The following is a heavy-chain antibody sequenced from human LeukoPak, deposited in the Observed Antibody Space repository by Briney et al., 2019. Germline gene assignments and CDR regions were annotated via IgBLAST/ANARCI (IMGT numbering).Heavy chain of an antibody. CDR2: ISAYNGNT. V-gene: IGHV1-18*01. CDR1: GYTFTSYG. D-gene: IGHD3-9*01. CDR3: ARDSGEYYDILTGYADAFDI. J-gene: IGHJ3*02. Sequence: ASVKVSCKASGYTFTSYGISWVRQAPGQGLEWMGWISAYNGNTNYAQKLQGRVTMTTDTSTSTAYMELRSLRSDDTAVYYCARDSGEYYDILTGYADAFDIWGQGTMVTVSS.